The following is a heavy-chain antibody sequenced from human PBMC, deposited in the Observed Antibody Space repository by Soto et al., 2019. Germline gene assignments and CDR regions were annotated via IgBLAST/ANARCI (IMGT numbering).Heavy chain of an antibody. Sequence: EVRLLESGGGLEQPGGSLRLSCTTSGFTFDNFAMSWVRQAPGRGLEWVSAISGGGGGTYYADSVKGRFIISRDNSKNTVYLQVNGLRPDDTAVYYCAKDVHYDSSGGLYHWCQGTLVTVSS. CDR1: GFTFDNFA. V-gene: IGHV3-23*01. CDR2: ISGGGGGT. J-gene: IGHJ5*02. D-gene: IGHD3-22*01. CDR3: AKDVHYDSSGGLYH.